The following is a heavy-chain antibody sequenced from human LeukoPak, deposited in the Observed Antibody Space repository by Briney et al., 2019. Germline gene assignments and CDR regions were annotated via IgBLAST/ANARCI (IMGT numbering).Heavy chain of an antibody. D-gene: IGHD1-20*01. CDR3: AKEGPNWNDFDY. J-gene: IGHJ4*02. V-gene: IGHV3-30*02. CDR2: IRYDGSNK. CDR1: GFTFSSYG. Sequence: AGGSLRLSCAASGFTFSSYGMHWVRQAPGKGLEWVAFIRYDGSNKYYADSVKGRFTISRDNSKNTLYLQMNSLRAEDTAVYYCAKEGPNWNDFDYWGQGALVTVSS.